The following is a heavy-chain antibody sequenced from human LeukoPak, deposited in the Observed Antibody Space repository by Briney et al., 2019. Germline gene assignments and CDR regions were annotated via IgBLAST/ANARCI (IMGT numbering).Heavy chain of an antibody. J-gene: IGHJ6*02. V-gene: IGHV3-30*03. CDR2: ISYDGGHQ. CDR1: GFTFSSYW. Sequence: GGSLRLSCAASGFTFSSYWMHWVRQAPVKELEWVAVISYDGGHQYSADSVKGRFTLSRDNSKNTVYLQLNSLRAEDTAVYYCARDLSYGSTTVGLDVWGQGTTVTISS. D-gene: IGHD5-18*01. CDR3: ARDLSYGSTTVGLDV.